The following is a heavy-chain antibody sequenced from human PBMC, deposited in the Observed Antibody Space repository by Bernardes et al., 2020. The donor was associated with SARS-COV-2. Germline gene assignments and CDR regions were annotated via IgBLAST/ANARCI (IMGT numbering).Heavy chain of an antibody. J-gene: IGHJ6*02. CDR1: GFTFSSYW. CDR3: ARVISGYGDYSVDYYYYGMDV. CDR2: INSDGSST. V-gene: IGHV3-74*01. D-gene: IGHD4-17*01. Sequence: WGSLRLSCAASGFTFSSYWMHWVRQAPGKGLVWVSRINSDGSSTSYADSVKGRFTISRDNAKNTLYLQMNSLRAEDTAVYYCARVISGYGDYSVDYYYYGMDVWGQGTTVTVSS.